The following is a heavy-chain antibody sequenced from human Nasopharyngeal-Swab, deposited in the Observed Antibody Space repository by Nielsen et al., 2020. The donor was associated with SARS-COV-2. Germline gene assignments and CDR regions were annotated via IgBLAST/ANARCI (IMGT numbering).Heavy chain of an antibody. CDR3: ARGMGQYSSSSAAIDY. V-gene: IGHV1-24*01. CDR1: GYTLTELS. CDR2: FDPEDGET. D-gene: IGHD6-6*01. J-gene: IGHJ4*02. Sequence: ASVKVSCKVSGYTLTELSMHWVRQAPGKGLEWMGGFDPEDGETIYAQKFQGRVTMTEDTSTDTAYMELSSLRSEDTAVYYCARGMGQYSSSSAAIDYWGQGTLVTVSS.